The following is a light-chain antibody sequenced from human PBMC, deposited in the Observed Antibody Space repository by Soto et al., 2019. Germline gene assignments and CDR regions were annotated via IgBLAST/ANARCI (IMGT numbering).Light chain of an antibody. CDR2: LGS. V-gene: IGKV2-28*01. CDR1: QSLLHSNGYNY. J-gene: IGKJ1*01. CDR3: MQALQTAWT. Sequence: DIVMTQSPLSLPVTPGEPASISCRSSQSLLHSNGYNYLDWYLQKPGQSPQLLIYLGSNRASGVPDRFSGSRSGTDFTLNISRVEAEDVGVYYCMQALQTAWTFGQGTRVDIK.